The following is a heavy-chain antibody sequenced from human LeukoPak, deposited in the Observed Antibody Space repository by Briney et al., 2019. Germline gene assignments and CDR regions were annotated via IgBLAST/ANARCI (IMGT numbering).Heavy chain of an antibody. V-gene: IGHV4-34*01. J-gene: IGHJ4*02. CDR2: INHSGST. CDR1: GGSFSGYY. CDR3: ARGGLGLQLRKVDY. D-gene: IGHD5-24*01. Sequence: PSETLSLTCAVYGGSFSGYYWSWIRQPPGKGLEWIGEINHSGSTNYNPSLKSRVTISVDTSKNQFSLKLSSVTAADTAVYYCARGGLGLQLRKVDYWGQGTLVTVSS.